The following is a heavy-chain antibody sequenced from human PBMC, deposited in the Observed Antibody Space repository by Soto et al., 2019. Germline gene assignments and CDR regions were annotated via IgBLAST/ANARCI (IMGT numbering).Heavy chain of an antibody. CDR2: ISYSGST. CDR3: DRVRTGPSEYDY. V-gene: IGHV4-30-4*01. CDR1: GGSISTADSH. D-gene: IGHD1-1*01. J-gene: IGHJ4*02. Sequence: QVQLQESGPGLVKPSQTLSLICTVSGGSISTADSHWSWIRKPPGTGLEWIGYISYSGSTSYTPSLKSRVTISLDTSKNQFSLSLNSVTAADAAVYYCDRVRTGPSEYDYWGQGTLVTVSS.